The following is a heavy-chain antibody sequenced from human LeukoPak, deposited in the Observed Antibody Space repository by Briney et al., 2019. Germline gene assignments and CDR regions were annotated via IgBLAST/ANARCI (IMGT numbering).Heavy chain of an antibody. V-gene: IGHV3-23*01. J-gene: IGHJ4*02. D-gene: IGHD6-19*01. CDR1: GFTFSSYG. CDR2: ISHNGGDT. CDR3: AKRQLTCGWFKFFDS. Sequence: GSLRLSCAASGFTFSSYGMTWVRQAPEKGLEWVSFISHNGGDTFYTDSVKGRFTISRDNSKSTLYLQMNSLRAEDTALYYCAKRQLTCGWFKFFDSWGQGTLVTVSS.